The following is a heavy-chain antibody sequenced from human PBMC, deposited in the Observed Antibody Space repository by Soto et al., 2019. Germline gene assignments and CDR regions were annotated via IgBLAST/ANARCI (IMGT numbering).Heavy chain of an antibody. CDR3: ARENIVATSVYYYYYGMDV. CDR1: GGTFSSYA. D-gene: IGHD5-12*01. V-gene: IGHV1-69*01. Sequence: QVQLVQSGAEVKKPGSSVKVSCKASGGTFSSYAISWVRQAPGQGLEWMGGIIPIFGTENYAQKFQGRVTITADESTSTAYMELSSLRSEDTAVYYCARENIVATSVYYYYYGMDVWGQGTTVTVSS. J-gene: IGHJ6*02. CDR2: IIPIFGTE.